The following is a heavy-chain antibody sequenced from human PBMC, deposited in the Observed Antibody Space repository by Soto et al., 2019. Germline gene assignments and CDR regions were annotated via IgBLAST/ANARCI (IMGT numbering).Heavy chain of an antibody. CDR1: GFTFSDYY. V-gene: IGHV3-11*01. CDR3: ARDWADSSSSNWFDP. Sequence: GGSLRLSCAASGFTFSDYYMSWIRQAPGKGLEWVSYISSSGSTIYYADSVKGRFTISRDNAKNSLYLQMNSLRAEDTAVYYCARDWADSSSSNWFDPWGQGTLVTVSS. CDR2: ISSSGSTI. J-gene: IGHJ5*02. D-gene: IGHD6-6*01.